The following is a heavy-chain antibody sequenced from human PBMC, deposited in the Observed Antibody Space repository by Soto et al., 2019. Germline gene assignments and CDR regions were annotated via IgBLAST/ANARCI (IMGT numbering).Heavy chain of an antibody. CDR3: ASTVVDISAFDI. J-gene: IGHJ3*02. D-gene: IGHD5-12*01. CDR1: GGTFSSYA. V-gene: IGHV1-69*06. Sequence: AASVKVSCKASGGTFSSYAISWVRQAPGQGLEWMGGIIPIFGTANYAQKFQGRVTITADKSTSTAYMELSSLRSEDTAVYYCASTVVDISAFDIWGQGTMVTV. CDR2: IIPIFGTA.